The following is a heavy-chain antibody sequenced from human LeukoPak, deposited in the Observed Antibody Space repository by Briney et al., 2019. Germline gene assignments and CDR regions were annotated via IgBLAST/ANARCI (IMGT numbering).Heavy chain of an antibody. V-gene: IGHV4-34*01. CDR2: INRSGTT. J-gene: IGHJ4*02. D-gene: IGHD4-17*01. CDR3: ALSTTRVTTRTLDY. Sequence: SETLSLTCAVSGGSFSDYFRSWIRQPPGKGLEWIGEINRSGTTKYNPSLESRVTISVDTSKRQSSLKLSSVTAADTAVYYCALSTTRVTTRTLDYWGQGTLVTVSS. CDR1: GGSFSDYF.